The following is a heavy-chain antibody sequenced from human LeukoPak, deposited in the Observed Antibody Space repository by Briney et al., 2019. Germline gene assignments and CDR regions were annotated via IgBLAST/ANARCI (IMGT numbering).Heavy chain of an antibody. CDR1: GFTFSSYG. V-gene: IGHV3-21*04. CDR3: ARDNWFDP. Sequence: GGSLRLSCAASGFTFSSYGMHWVRQAPGKGLEWVSSITSSSSYIYYADSVKGRFTISRDHSKNTLYLQMNSLRAEDTAVYYCARDNWFDPWGQGTLVTVSS. J-gene: IGHJ5*02. CDR2: ITSSSSYI.